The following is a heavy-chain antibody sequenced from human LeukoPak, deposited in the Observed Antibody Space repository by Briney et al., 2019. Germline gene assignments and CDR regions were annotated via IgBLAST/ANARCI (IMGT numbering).Heavy chain of an antibody. CDR2: IYNSGYT. Sequence: SETLSLTCTVSGGSISGYYWSWIRQPPGKGLEWIGYIYNSGYTNYNPSLKSRVTISVDTSKNQFSLKLSSVTAADTAVYYCARDQSGSDAFDIWGQGTMVTVSS. CDR1: GGSISGYY. CDR3: ARDQSGSDAFDI. D-gene: IGHD7-27*01. V-gene: IGHV4-59*01. J-gene: IGHJ3*02.